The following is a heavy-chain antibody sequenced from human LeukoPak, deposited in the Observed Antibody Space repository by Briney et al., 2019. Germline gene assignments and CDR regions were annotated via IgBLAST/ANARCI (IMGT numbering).Heavy chain of an antibody. CDR1: GGYISSYY. Sequence: PSETLSLTCTVSGGYISSYYWSWIRQPPGMGLEWIGYIYYSGTTNYNSSLKSRVTISVDMSKNHFSLKLSSVTAADTAVYYCARGRAPHYFDYWGQGTLATVSS. CDR3: ARGRAPHYFDY. V-gene: IGHV4-59*01. CDR2: IYYSGTT. J-gene: IGHJ4*02.